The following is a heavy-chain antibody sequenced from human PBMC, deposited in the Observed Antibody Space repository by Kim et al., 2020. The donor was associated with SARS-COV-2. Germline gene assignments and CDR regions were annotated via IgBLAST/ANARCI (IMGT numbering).Heavy chain of an antibody. Sequence: ASVKVSCKASGYTFTSYGISWVRQAPGQGLEWMGWISAYNGNTNYAQKLQGRVTMTTDTSTSTAYMELRSLRSDDTAVYYCAISPRITIFGVVNPSNYYHGMDVWGQGTTVTVSS. CDR1: GYTFTSYG. D-gene: IGHD3-3*01. J-gene: IGHJ6*02. CDR3: AISPRITIFGVVNPSNYYHGMDV. V-gene: IGHV1-18*01. CDR2: ISAYNGNT.